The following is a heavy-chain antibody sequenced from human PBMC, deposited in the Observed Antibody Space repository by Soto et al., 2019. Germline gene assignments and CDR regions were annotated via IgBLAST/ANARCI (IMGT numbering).Heavy chain of an antibody. D-gene: IGHD2-8*01. Sequence: QAELQQWGAGVLKPSETLSLTCAVYGGSFTGYYWTWIRQSPGKGLEWIGEINPSGSTNYSPSLESRVTISVDTSKNQFSLKLDSVTAADTAVYYCARPPRPRLGVWFDSWSQGTLVTVSS. CDR1: GGSFTGYY. J-gene: IGHJ5*01. CDR2: INPSGST. CDR3: ARPPRPRLGVWFDS. V-gene: IGHV4-34*01.